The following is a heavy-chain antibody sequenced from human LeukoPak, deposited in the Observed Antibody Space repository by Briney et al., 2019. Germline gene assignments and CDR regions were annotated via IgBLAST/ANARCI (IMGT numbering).Heavy chain of an antibody. V-gene: IGHV1-2*02. Sequence: ASVKVSCKASGYTFTGYYMHWVRQAPGQGLEWMGWINPNSGGTNYAQKFQGRVTMTRDTSISTAYMELSRLRSDDTAVYYCARVIAARRDAFDIWGQGTMVAVSS. J-gene: IGHJ3*02. CDR3: ARVIAARRDAFDI. D-gene: IGHD6-6*01. CDR1: GYTFTGYY. CDR2: INPNSGGT.